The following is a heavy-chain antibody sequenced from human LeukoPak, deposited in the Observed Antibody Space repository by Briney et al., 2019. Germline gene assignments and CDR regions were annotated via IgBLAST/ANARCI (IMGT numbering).Heavy chain of an antibody. V-gene: IGHV1-18*01. CDR1: GYSFTSYG. CDR2: ISTYNGST. D-gene: IGHD2-2*01. Sequence: ASVKVSCKASGYSFTSYGLTWVRQAPGQGLEWMGWISTYNGSTNYAQNFQGGITMTTDTPTSTAYVELRSLRFDDTAEYYCARDCGSTSCILPDYWGQGTLVTVSS. CDR3: ARDCGSTSCILPDY. J-gene: IGHJ4*02.